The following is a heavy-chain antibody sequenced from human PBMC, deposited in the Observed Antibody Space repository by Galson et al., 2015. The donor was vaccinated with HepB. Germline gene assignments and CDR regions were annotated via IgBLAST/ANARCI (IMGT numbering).Heavy chain of an antibody. J-gene: IGHJ4*02. CDR1: GYTFTGYY. CDR2: INPNSGGT. D-gene: IGHD5-18*01. CDR3: ARGHVDTAMVQDFDY. V-gene: IGHV1-2*04. Sequence: SVKVSCKASGYTFTGYYMHWVRQAPGQGLEWMGWINPNSGGTNYAQKFQGWVTMTRDTSISTAYMELSRLRSDDTAVYYCARGHVDTAMVQDFDYWGQGTLVTVSS.